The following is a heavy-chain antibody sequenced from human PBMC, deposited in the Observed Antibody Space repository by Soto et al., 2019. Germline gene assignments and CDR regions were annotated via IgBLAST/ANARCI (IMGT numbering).Heavy chain of an antibody. CDR1: GYTFTSYG. J-gene: IGHJ6*02. CDR2: ISAYNGNT. D-gene: IGHD1-26*01. Sequence: EASVKVSCKASGYTFTSYGISWVRQAPGQGLEWMGWISAYNGNTNYAQKLQGRVTMTTDTSTSTAYMELRSLRSDDTAVYYCARDMWELLSDYYYGMDVWGQGTTVTVSS. V-gene: IGHV1-18*01. CDR3: ARDMWELLSDYYYGMDV.